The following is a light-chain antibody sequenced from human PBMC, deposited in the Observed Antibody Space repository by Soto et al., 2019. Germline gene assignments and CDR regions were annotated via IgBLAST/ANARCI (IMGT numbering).Light chain of an antibody. CDR1: HGINND. Sequence: DIQMTQSPSSLSASVGDRVTISCRASHGINNDLGWYQQKPGKAPKRLIYEASTLQSGVPSRFSGSGSGTEFTLTISSLQPEDFATYYCLQHNDYPRTFGGGTQVAIK. CDR3: LQHNDYPRT. CDR2: EAS. V-gene: IGKV1-17*01. J-gene: IGKJ4*01.